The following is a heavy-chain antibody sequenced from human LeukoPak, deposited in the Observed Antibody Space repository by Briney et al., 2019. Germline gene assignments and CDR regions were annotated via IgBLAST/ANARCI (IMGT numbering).Heavy chain of an antibody. V-gene: IGHV3-9*01. CDR2: ISWNSGSI. Sequence: GRSLRLSCAAPGFTFDDYAMHWVRQAPGKGPEWVSGISWNSGSIGYEDSVKGRFTISRDNAKNSLYLQMNSLRTEDTALYYCAKGDTAMVYYYMDVWGKGTTVTVSS. J-gene: IGHJ6*03. D-gene: IGHD5-18*01. CDR3: AKGDTAMVYYYMDV. CDR1: GFTFDDYA.